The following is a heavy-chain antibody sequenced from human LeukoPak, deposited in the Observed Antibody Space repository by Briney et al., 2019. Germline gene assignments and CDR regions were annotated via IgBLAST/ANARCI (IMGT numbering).Heavy chain of an antibody. CDR3: AREDTYSLLDYCYYGMDV. J-gene: IGHJ6*02. CDR1: GYTFTSYG. CDR2: ISAYNGNT. D-gene: IGHD6-13*01. V-gene: IGHV1-18*01. Sequence: ASVKVSCKASGYTFTSYGISWVRQAPGQGLEWMGWISAYNGNTNYAQKLQGRVTMTTDTSTSTAYMELRSLRSDDTAVYYCAREDTYSLLDYCYYGMDVWGQGTTVTVSS.